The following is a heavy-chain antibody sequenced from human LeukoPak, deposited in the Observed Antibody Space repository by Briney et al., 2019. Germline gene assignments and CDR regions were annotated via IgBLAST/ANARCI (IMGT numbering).Heavy chain of an antibody. D-gene: IGHD3-22*01. Sequence: PSETLSLTCTVSGGSISSHYWSWIRQPPGTGLEWIGYIYYSGSTNYNPSLKSRVTISVDTSKNQFSLKLSSVTAADTAVYYCARDAYYYDSSGYYQKAFDIWGQGTMVTVSS. CDR2: IYYSGST. V-gene: IGHV4-59*11. CDR1: GGSISSHY. CDR3: ARDAYYYDSSGYYQKAFDI. J-gene: IGHJ3*02.